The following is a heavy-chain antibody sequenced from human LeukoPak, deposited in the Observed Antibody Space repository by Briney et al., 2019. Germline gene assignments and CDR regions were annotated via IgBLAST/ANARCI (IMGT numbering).Heavy chain of an antibody. CDR3: AKTGRSSWGFFDY. CDR2: IRNDGTIK. CDR1: GFIFSSYG. V-gene: IGHV3-30*02. Sequence: GGSLRLSCAASGFIFSSYGMHWVRQAPGKGLEWVAFIRNDGTIKYYADSVKGRFTISRDNSKNTLYLQMNSLRAEDTAVYYCAKTGRSSWGFFDYWGQGTLVTASS. J-gene: IGHJ4*02. D-gene: IGHD6-13*01.